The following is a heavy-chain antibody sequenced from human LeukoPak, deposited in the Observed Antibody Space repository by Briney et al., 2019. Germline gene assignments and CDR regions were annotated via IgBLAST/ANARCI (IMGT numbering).Heavy chain of an antibody. Sequence: PGGSLRLSCAASGFTFSSYAMSWVRQALGKGLEWVSAISGSGGSTYYADSVKGRFTISRDNSKNTLYLQMNSLRAEDTAVYYCAKNNRRYCSGGSCALFDYWGQGTLVTVSS. V-gene: IGHV3-23*01. J-gene: IGHJ4*02. D-gene: IGHD2-15*01. CDR3: AKNNRRYCSGGSCALFDY. CDR1: GFTFSSYA. CDR2: ISGSGGST.